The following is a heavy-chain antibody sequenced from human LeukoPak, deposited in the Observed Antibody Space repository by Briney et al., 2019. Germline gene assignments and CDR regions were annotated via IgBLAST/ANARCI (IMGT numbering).Heavy chain of an antibody. CDR3: ARASYSYDISGWVPFDY. Sequence: PSETLSLTCTVSGGSISSYYWSWIRQPPGKGLEWIGYIYYSGSTNYNPSLKNRVTISVDTSKNQFSLKLTSVTAADTAVYYCARASYSYDISGWVPFDYWGQGTLVTVSS. J-gene: IGHJ4*02. CDR2: IYYSGST. CDR1: GGSISSYY. V-gene: IGHV4-59*08. D-gene: IGHD3-22*01.